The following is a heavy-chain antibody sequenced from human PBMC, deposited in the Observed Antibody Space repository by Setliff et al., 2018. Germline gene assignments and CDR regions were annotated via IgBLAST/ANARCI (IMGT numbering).Heavy chain of an antibody. CDR1: GGSISSGSDY. CDR2: IYTSGST. J-gene: IGHJ4*02. V-gene: IGHV4-61*09. D-gene: IGHD3-22*01. Sequence: SETLSLTCSVSGGSISSGSDYWTWIRQPAGKGLEWIGHIYTSGSTNYNPSLKSRVTISVDTSKNQFSLKLSSVTAADTAVYYCARARRGYSSGYYVFDYWGQGTLVTVSS. CDR3: ARARRGYSSGYYVFDY.